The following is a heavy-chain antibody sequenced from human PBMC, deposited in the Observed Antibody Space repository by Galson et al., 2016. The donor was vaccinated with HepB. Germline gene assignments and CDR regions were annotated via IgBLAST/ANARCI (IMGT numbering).Heavy chain of an antibody. J-gene: IGHJ4*02. D-gene: IGHD4-17*01. CDR1: GFTVSSYY. CDR2: FYSGGST. Sequence: SLRLSCAASGFTVSSYYMSWVRQAPGKGLEWVSVFYSGGSTYYADSVKGRFTISRDNSKNTLYLQMNNLRAEDTAVYYCASGTTMTPDYFDYWGQGTLVTVSS. CDR3: ASGTTMTPDYFDY. V-gene: IGHV3-53*01.